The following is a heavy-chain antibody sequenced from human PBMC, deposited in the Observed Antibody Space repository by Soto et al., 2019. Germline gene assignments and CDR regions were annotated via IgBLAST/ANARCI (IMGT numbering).Heavy chain of an antibody. D-gene: IGHD6-6*01. CDR2: ISGSGGST. CDR3: AKDLEEQIVRWNWFDP. V-gene: IGHV3-23*01. Sequence: PGVSMTISCSASAFTLSSYAMSWVRQAPGKGLEWVSAISGSGGSTYYADSVKGRFTISRDNSKNTLYLQMNSLRAEDTAVYYCAKDLEEQIVRWNWFDPWGQGTLVTVSS. CDR1: AFTLSSYA. J-gene: IGHJ5*02.